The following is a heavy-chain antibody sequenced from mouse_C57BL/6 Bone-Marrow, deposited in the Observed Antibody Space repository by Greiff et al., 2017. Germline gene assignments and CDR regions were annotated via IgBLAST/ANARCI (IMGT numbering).Heavy chain of an antibody. J-gene: IGHJ2*01. CDR1: GFHIKSTY. Sequence: EVQVVESVAELVRPGASVKLSCTASGFHIKSTYMHWVKQRPEQGLEWIGRIDPANGNTKYAPKFQGKATITADTSSNTAYLQLSSLTSEDTAIYYCARGTVVPNYFDYWGQGTTLTVSS. V-gene: IGHV14-3*01. CDR2: IDPANGNT. CDR3: ARGTVVPNYFDY. D-gene: IGHD1-1*01.